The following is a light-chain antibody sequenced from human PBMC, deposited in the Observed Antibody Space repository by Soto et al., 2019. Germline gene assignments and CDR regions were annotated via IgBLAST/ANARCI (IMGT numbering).Light chain of an antibody. CDR2: GAS. V-gene: IGKV3-20*01. CDR3: QQYDYSPRT. J-gene: IGKJ1*01. CDR1: QSVSSSY. Sequence: EIVLTQSPGTLSLSPWERATLSCRASQSVSSSYLAWYQQKPGQAPRLLIYGASTRAADIPDRFSGSGSGTDFTLTINRLEPEDFAVYYCQQYDYSPRTFGQGTKVDIK.